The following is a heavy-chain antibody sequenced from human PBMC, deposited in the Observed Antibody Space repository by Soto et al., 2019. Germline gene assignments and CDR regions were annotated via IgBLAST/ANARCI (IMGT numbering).Heavy chain of an antibody. V-gene: IGHV3-9*01. CDR2: ISWNSGSI. D-gene: IGHD3-10*01. Sequence: PRLSCVASGFDFDDYAMHWVRQAPGKGLEWVAAISWNSGSIGYADSVKGRSTISRDNVKNSLYLQMNSLGAEDTALYYCAKDRYDYYGSGSYYGMDVWGQGTTVTVSS. J-gene: IGHJ6*02. CDR3: AKDRYDYYGSGSYYGMDV. CDR1: GFDFDDYA.